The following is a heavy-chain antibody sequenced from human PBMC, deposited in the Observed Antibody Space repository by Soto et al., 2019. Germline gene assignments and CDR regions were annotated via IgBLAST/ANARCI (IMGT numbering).Heavy chain of an antibody. D-gene: IGHD5-18*01. CDR1: GFPFSNDW. Sequence: EVQLVESGGGLVQPGRSLRLSCAASGFPFSNDWMNWVRQAPGKGLVWVSRINSDGTSAGYADSVQGRFTMSRDNAKNTLYLQMNSLRAEDTAVYYCATPDDGYTYGKLDYWGQGALVTVSS. CDR3: ATPDDGYTYGKLDY. V-gene: IGHV3-74*01. J-gene: IGHJ4*02. CDR2: INSDGTSA.